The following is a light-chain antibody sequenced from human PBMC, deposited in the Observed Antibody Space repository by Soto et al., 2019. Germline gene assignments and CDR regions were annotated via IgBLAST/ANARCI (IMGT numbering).Light chain of an antibody. CDR2: DAS. Sequence: IVLTQSPATLSLSPGERATLSCRASQSVSSYLAWYQQKPGQAPRLLIYDASNRAAGIPARFSGSGSGTDFTLTISSLEPEDFAIYYCQQRQYWPPITFGQGTRLEIK. CDR3: QQRQYWPPIT. V-gene: IGKV3-11*01. CDR1: QSVSSY. J-gene: IGKJ5*01.